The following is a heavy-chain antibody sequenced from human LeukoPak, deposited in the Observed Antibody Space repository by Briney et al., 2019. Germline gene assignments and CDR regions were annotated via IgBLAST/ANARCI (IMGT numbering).Heavy chain of an antibody. J-gene: IGHJ4*02. V-gene: IGHV1-2*06. D-gene: IGHD3-22*01. CDR3: ARVSALYDDSGWTPLDY. Sequence: ASVKVSCKASGGTFSSYAISWVRQAPGQGLEWMGRINPKNGGTNYAQKFQGRVTMTRDTSISTAYMDLSSLRSDDTAVYFCARVSALYDDSGWTPLDYWGQGTLVTVSS. CDR1: GGTFSSYA. CDR2: INPKNGGT.